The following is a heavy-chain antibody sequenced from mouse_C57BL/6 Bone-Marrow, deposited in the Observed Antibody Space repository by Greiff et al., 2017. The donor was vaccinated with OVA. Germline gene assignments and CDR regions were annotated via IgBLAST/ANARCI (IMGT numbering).Heavy chain of an antibody. J-gene: IGHJ1*03. CDR3: ARSTMITNWYFDV. D-gene: IGHD2-4*01. CDR1: GYTFTSYW. V-gene: IGHV1-55*01. CDR2: IYPGSGNT. Sequence: VQLQQPGAELVKPGASVKMSCKASGYTFTSYWITWVKQRPGQGLEWIGDIYPGSGNTYYNEKFKSKATLTVDKSSSTAYMQLSSLTSEDSAVYYCARSTMITNWYFDVWGTGTTVTVSS.